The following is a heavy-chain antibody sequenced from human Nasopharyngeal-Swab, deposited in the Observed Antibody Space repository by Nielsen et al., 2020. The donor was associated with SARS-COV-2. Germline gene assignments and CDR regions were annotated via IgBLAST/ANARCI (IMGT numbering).Heavy chain of an antibody. D-gene: IGHD3-10*01. Sequence: GGSLRLSCAASGFTFSDYYMSWIRQAPGKGLEWVSYISSSGSTIYYADSVKGRFTISRDNAKNSLYLQMNSLRAEDTAVYYCARGDMVGGVIQVYYYYGMDVWGQGTTVTVSS. CDR3: ARGDMVGGVIQVYYYYGMDV. CDR2: ISSSGSTI. V-gene: IGHV3-11*01. J-gene: IGHJ6*02. CDR1: GFTFSDYY.